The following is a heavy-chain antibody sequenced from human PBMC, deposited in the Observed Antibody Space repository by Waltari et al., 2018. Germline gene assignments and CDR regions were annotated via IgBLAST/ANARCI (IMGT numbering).Heavy chain of an antibody. D-gene: IGHD6-13*01. CDR1: GGSFSGYY. CDR2: INHSGST. CDR3: ARGPYLWFFIAAAAGGYYFDY. Sequence: QVQLQQWGAGLLKPSETLSLTCAVYGGSFSGYYWSWIRQPPGKGLEWIGEINHSGSTNYNPSLKSRGTISVDTSKNQFSLKLSSVTAADTAVYYCARGPYLWFFIAAAAGGYYFDYWGQGTLVTVSS. V-gene: IGHV4-34*01. J-gene: IGHJ4*02.